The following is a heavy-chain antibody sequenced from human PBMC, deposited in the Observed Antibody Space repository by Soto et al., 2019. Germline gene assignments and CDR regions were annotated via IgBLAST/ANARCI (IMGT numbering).Heavy chain of an antibody. J-gene: IGHJ5*02. CDR3: ARQKFGELLPYNWFHP. V-gene: IGHV4-61*01. D-gene: IGHD3-10*01. CDR2: IYYSGST. CDR1: GGSVSSGSYY. Sequence: SETLSPTCTVSGGSVSSGSYYWSWIGQPPGKGLEWIGYIYYSGSTNYNPSLKSRVTISVDTSKNQFSLKLSSVTAADTAVYYCARQKFGELLPYNWFHPWGQGTLVTVSS.